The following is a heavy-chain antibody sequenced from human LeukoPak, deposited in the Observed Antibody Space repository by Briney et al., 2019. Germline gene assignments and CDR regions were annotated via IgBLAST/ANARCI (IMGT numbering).Heavy chain of an antibody. Sequence: PSETLSLTCTVSGGSISSYYWSWIRQPPGKGLEWIGYIYYSGSTNYNPSLKSRVTISVDTSKNQFSLRLTSVTAADTAVYYCARQTGSGLFILPGGQGTQVTVSS. J-gene: IGHJ4*02. CDR1: GGSISSYY. CDR3: ARQTGSGLFILP. D-gene: IGHD3/OR15-3a*01. CDR2: IYYSGST. V-gene: IGHV4-59*08.